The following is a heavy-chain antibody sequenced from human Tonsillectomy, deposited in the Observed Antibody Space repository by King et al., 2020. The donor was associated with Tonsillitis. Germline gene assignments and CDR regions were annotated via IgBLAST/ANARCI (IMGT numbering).Heavy chain of an antibody. Sequence: VQLVESGAEVKKPGESLRISCKGSGYRFTNYWISWVRQMPGKGLEWVGRIDPSDSYSNYSPSFQGHVTISTDKSISTVYLLWTSLKASDTAMYYCARHPNNWNDVGYFDYWGQGSLVTVSS. CDR2: IDPSDSYS. J-gene: IGHJ4*02. CDR3: ARHPNNWNDVGYFDY. CDR1: GYRFTNYW. D-gene: IGHD1-20*01. V-gene: IGHV5-10-1*03.